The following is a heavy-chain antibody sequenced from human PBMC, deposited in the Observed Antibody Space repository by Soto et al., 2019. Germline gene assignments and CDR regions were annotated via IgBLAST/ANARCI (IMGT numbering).Heavy chain of an antibody. Sequence: EVQLLESGGGLVQPGGSLRLSCAASGFTFSSYAMRWVRQAPGKGLEWVSAINGGSGSAYYADAVKGRFTISRDNSKNTLFLQMNRLRADATALYYWAKASDWGSDGCVDYWGQGTLVTVPS. V-gene: IGHV3-23*01. CDR3: AKASDWGSDGCVDY. CDR1: GFTFSSYA. CDR2: INGGSGSA. D-gene: IGHD3-16*01. J-gene: IGHJ4*02.